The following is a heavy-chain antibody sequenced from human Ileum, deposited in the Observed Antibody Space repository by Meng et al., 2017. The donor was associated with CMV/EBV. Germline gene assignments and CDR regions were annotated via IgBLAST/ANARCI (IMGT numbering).Heavy chain of an antibody. D-gene: IGHD3-3*01. CDR2: ISYTGTT. V-gene: IGHV4-39*01. CDR1: GGSIGTRDYY. Sequence: SETLSLTCTVSGGSIGTRDYYWGWIRQPPGKGLEWIGSISYTGTTHNNPSLKSRVTISVDPTSSRFSLSLTSVTAADTAVYYCARYFSCDYWDGYNPCYFDYWGPGTLVTVSS. CDR3: ARYFSCDYWDGYNPCYFDY. J-gene: IGHJ4*02.